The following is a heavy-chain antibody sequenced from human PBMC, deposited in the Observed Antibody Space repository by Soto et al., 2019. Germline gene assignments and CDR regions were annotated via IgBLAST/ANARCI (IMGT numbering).Heavy chain of an antibody. Sequence: QVHLVQSGVEVKTPGASVKVSCQASGYTFFTYDISWVRQAPGQGLEWMGWISTYSGDTKYAQKFQGRVTMTTGTSTTTAYLELRSLRSDDAAVYYCARHHGTTTSENWFAPWGQGTRLTVSS. D-gene: IGHD3-3*01. CDR2: ISTYSGDT. CDR3: ARHHGTTTSENWFAP. V-gene: IGHV1-18*01. CDR1: GYTFFTYD. J-gene: IGHJ5*02.